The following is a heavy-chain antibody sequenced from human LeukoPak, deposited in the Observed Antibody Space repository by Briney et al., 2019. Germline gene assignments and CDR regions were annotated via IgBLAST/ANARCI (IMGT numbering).Heavy chain of an antibody. CDR2: ISTSSSTV. V-gene: IGHV3-48*01. D-gene: IGHD3-22*01. Sequence: GGSLRLSCAASGFTFITYSMNWVRQAPGKGLEWVSYISTSSSTVYYADSVKGRFTISRDNARNSLYLQMNSLRAEDTAVYYCARDRDYFDSSGYQHPGWFDPWGQGTLVTVSS. J-gene: IGHJ5*02. CDR3: ARDRDYFDSSGYQHPGWFDP. CDR1: GFTFITYS.